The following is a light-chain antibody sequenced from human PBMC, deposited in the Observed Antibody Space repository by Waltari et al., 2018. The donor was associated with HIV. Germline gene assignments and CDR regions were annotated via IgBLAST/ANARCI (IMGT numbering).Light chain of an antibody. CDR3: AAWDDSLNCWV. CDR1: SSNIGSNT. J-gene: IGLJ3*02. CDR2: SNN. Sequence: QSVLTQPPSASGTPGQRVTISCSGSSSNIGSNTVNWYQQLPGTAPKLLIYSNNPRPSGVPYRFSGAKSGTSASLAISGLQSEDEADYYCAAWDDSLNCWVFGGGTKLTVL. V-gene: IGLV1-44*01.